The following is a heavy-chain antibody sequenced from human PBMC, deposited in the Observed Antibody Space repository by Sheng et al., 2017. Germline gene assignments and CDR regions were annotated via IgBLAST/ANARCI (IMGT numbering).Heavy chain of an antibody. V-gene: IGHV3-53*01. D-gene: IGHD2-2*01. Sequence: EVQLVDSGGGLISPGGSLRLSCAASGFTVSGTYMTWIRQAPGKGLEWVSIIYASGVTDLAPSVRGRFSISRDNSKNTAYLQMNSLRVEDTAVYYCARVYPNNAWSVFWGQGTLVAVSS. J-gene: IGHJ4*02. CDR1: GFTVSGTY. CDR3: ARVYPNNAWSVF. CDR2: IYASGVT.